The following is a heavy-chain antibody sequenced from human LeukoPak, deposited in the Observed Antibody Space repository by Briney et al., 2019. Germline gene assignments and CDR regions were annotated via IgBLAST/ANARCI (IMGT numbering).Heavy chain of an antibody. Sequence: GGSLRLSCAASGFTFSSYAMNWVRQAPGKGLEWVSSISRGSDHIFYADSMKGRFTISGDNAKNSLYLQMNSLGAEDTAVYYCARPYDTRGYFPDYWGQGTLVTVSS. CDR3: ARPYDTRGYFPDY. D-gene: IGHD3-22*01. CDR2: ISRGSDHI. V-gene: IGHV3-21*01. J-gene: IGHJ4*02. CDR1: GFTFSSYA.